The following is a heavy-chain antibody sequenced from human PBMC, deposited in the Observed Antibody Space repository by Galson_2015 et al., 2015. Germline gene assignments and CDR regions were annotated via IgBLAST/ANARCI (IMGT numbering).Heavy chain of an antibody. CDR2: IFYDLINK. D-gene: IGHD3-10*01. CDR1: GFTFSSYG. J-gene: IGHJ4*02. CDR3: ARQVDITMVRGVPIGGFDY. Sequence: SLRLSCAASGFTFSSYGMHWVRQSPVKFLYLVAVIFYDLINKYYADSVKVLFTISRDNSKNTLYQQMNSLRAEDTAVYYCARQVDITMVRGVPIGGFDYWGQGTLVTVSS. V-gene: IGHV3-33*01.